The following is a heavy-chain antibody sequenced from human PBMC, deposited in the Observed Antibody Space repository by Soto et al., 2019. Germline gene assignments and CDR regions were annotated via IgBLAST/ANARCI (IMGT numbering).Heavy chain of an antibody. Sequence: GSVKVSCKASGYTFTSYYVPWVRQAPGEGLEWMGSINPNGGDAYLAQRFLGRVTMNRDTSIGTAYMELRGLTSDDTAEYYCAKGGDIVAGGTMTFFYNATDFGGQ. J-gene: IGHJ6*02. V-gene: IGHV1-2*02. CDR1: GYTFTSYY. CDR2: INPNGGDA. D-gene: IGHD5-12*01. CDR3: AKGGDIVAGGTMTFFYNATDF.